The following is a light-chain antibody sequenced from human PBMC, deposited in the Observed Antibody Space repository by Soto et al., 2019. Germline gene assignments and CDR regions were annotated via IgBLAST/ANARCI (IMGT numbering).Light chain of an antibody. V-gene: IGKV3-20*01. CDR1: QSGSSSF. J-gene: IGKJ1*01. CDR2: GAS. CDR3: LQYASSPRT. Sequence: DIVLTQSPGALYLSPGERATLSCRASQSGSSSFLAWYQQKPGQAPRLLIYGASSRATGIPDRFSGSGSGTDFTLTIRRLEPEDFAVYYCLQYASSPRTFGQGTKVEI.